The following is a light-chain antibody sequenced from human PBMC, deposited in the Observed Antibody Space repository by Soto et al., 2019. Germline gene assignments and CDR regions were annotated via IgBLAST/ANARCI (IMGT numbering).Light chain of an antibody. V-gene: IGLV2-14*01. CDR2: DVS. CDR1: SSDVGGYNY. Sequence: QSALTQPASVSGSPGQSITISCTGTSSDVGGYNYVSWYQQHPGKAPKLMIYDVSNRPSGVSNRFSGSKSGNTASLTISGLQAEDEADYSCSSYTSSSTRVFAPGTKLTVL. CDR3: SSYTSSSTRV. J-gene: IGLJ1*01.